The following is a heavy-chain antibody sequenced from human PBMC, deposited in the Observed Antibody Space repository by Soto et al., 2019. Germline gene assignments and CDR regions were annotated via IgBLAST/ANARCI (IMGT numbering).Heavy chain of an antibody. CDR3: ARHPGGVAGPGGYFDY. Sequence: GASVKVSFKASGGTFSSYAISWVRQAPGQGLEWMGGIIPIFGTANYAQKFQGRVTITADESTSTAYMELSSLRSEDTAVYYCARHPGGVAGPGGYFDYWGQGTLVTVSS. J-gene: IGHJ4*02. CDR1: GGTFSSYA. CDR2: IIPIFGTA. V-gene: IGHV1-69*13. D-gene: IGHD6-19*01.